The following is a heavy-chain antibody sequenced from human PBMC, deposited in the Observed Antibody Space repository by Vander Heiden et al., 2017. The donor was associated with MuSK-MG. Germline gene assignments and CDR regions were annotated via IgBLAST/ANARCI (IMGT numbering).Heavy chain of an antibody. CDR1: GFTFSIYW. CDR2: IKQDGSEK. CDR3: ARGGDGYLYDY. J-gene: IGHJ4*02. Sequence: EVQLVESGGGLVQPGGSLRLSCADSGFTFSIYWMSWVRQAPGKGLEWVANIKQDGSEKSYVDSVKGRCTISRDNAKNSLYLQMSSLRAEDTAVYDCARGGDGYLYDYWGRGTLVTVSS. D-gene: IGHD5-18*01. V-gene: IGHV3-7*01.